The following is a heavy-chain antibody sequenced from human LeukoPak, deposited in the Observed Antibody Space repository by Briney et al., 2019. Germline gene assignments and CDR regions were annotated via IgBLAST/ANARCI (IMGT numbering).Heavy chain of an antibody. CDR1: GGSISSGGYY. V-gene: IGHV4-31*03. CDR2: IYYSGST. CDR3: ARVNGDGTVTFDY. D-gene: IGHD4-17*01. Sequence: SQTLSLTCTVSGGSISSGGYYWSWIRQHPGKGLEWIGYIYYSGSTYYNPSLKSRVTISVDTSKNQFSLKLSSVTAADTAVYYCARVNGDGTVTFDYWGQGTLVTVSS. J-gene: IGHJ4*02.